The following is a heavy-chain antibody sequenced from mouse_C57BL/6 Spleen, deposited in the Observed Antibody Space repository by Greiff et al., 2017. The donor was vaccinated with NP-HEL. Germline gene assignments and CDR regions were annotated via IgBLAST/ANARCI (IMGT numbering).Heavy chain of an antibody. CDR1: GYTFTSYW. CDR3: ASPDSSGRGWFAY. D-gene: IGHD3-2*02. V-gene: IGHV1-64*01. Sequence: VQLQQPGAVLVKPGASVKLSCKASGYTFTSYWMHWVKQRPGQGLEWIGMIHPNSGSTNYNEKFKSKATLTVDKSSSTAYMQLSSLTSEDSAVYYCASPDSSGRGWFAYWGQGTLVTVSA. J-gene: IGHJ3*01. CDR2: IHPNSGST.